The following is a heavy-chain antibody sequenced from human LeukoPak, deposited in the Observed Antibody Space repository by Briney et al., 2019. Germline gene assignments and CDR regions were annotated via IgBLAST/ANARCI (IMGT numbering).Heavy chain of an antibody. CDR3: ARALYSSSWYEEKWFDP. D-gene: IGHD6-13*01. Sequence: HPGGSLRLSCAASGFTFSSYWMSWVRQAPGKGLEWVANIKQDGSEKYYVDSAKGRFTISRDNAKNSLYLQMNSLRGEDTAVYYCARALYSSSWYEEKWFDPWGQGTLVTVSS. V-gene: IGHV3-7*04. CDR1: GFTFSSYW. J-gene: IGHJ5*02. CDR2: IKQDGSEK.